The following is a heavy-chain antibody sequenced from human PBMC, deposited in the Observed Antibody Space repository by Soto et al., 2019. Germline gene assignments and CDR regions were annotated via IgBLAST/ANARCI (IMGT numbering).Heavy chain of an antibody. D-gene: IGHD4-4*01. CDR1: GGSINTATHS. CDR3: ARGGGVTTTGDDY. V-gene: IGHV4-30-2*01. CDR2: IYHSGST. Sequence: QLQLQESGSGLVKPSQTLSLTCAVSGGSINTATHSWSWIRQPPGKGLEWIGYIYHSGSTYYNPSGKRRVTISIDKSNNHFSRRLSSVTAADTAVYYCARGGGVTTTGDDYWGQGILVTVSS. J-gene: IGHJ4*02.